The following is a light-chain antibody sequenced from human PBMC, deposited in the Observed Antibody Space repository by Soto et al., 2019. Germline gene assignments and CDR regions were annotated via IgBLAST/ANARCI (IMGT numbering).Light chain of an antibody. J-gene: IGLJ2*01. CDR3: SSYTSSSTLV. CDR1: SSDVGGYNY. CDR2: EVS. Sequence: QSALTQPASVSGSPGQSITISCTGTSSDVGGYNYVSWYQQHPGKAPKHMIYEVSNRPSGVSNRFSGSKSGNTASLTISGPQAEDEADYYCSSYTSSSTLVFGGGTKLTVL. V-gene: IGLV2-14*01.